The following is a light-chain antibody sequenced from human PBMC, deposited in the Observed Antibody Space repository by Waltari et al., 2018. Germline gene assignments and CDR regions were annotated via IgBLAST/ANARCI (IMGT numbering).Light chain of an antibody. J-gene: IGLJ2*01. CDR2: RNN. CDR3: AXXDDSLSSXX. V-gene: IGLV1-47*01. Sequence: QSVLTQPPXXXGTPGQRXXXSCSGXSXXXXSNYVXXYQQLPGTAPKLRIYRNNXRPSGVPDRFSGSKXGXSASLAXSGLRSEXXADYYCAXXDDSLSSXXXGGGTKLTVL. CDR1: SXXXXSNY.